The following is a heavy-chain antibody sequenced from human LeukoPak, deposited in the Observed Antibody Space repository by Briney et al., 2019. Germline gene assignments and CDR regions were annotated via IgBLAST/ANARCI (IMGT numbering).Heavy chain of an antibody. CDR1: GGSISSGDYY. J-gene: IGHJ4*02. Sequence: SETLSLTCTVSGGSISSGDYYWSWIRQPPGKGLEWIGYIYYSGSTYYNPSLKSRVTISVDTSKNQFSLKLSSVTAADTAVYYCAREGSDSSGSLFDYWGQGTLVTVSS. D-gene: IGHD3-22*01. CDR3: AREGSDSSGSLFDY. CDR2: IYYSGST. V-gene: IGHV4-30-4*01.